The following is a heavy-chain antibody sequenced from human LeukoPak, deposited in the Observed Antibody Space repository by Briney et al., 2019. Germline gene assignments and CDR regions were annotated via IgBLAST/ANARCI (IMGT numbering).Heavy chain of an antibody. J-gene: IGHJ4*02. CDR1: GFTFGDYA. CDR2: ISDSGDST. D-gene: IGHD1-26*01. Sequence: GGSLRLSCTASGFTFGDYAMSWFRQAPGKGLQWVSSISDSGDSTYYADSVKGRFTISRDTSKNTLYLQMNSLRAEDTAVYYCAKVASGSYYNWPFDYWGQGTLVTVSS. V-gene: IGHV3-23*01. CDR3: AKVASGSYYNWPFDY.